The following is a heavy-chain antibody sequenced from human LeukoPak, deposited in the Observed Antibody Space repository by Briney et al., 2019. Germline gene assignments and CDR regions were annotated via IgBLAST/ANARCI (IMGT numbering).Heavy chain of an antibody. J-gene: IGHJ6*03. Sequence: GGSLRLSCAASGFTFNTYGMSWVRQAPGKGLEWVSGISGSGGATYYADSVKGRFTISRDNAKNSLYLQMNSLRAEDTAVYYCARVGYSSSSYYYYYYMDVWGKGTTVTVSS. CDR3: ARVGYSSSSYYYYYYMDV. D-gene: IGHD6-6*01. CDR2: ISGSGGAT. V-gene: IGHV3-23*01. CDR1: GFTFNTYG.